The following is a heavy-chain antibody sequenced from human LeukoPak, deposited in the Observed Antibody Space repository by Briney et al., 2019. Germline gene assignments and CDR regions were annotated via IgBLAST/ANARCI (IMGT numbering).Heavy chain of an antibody. CDR1: GFTFRDYY. Sequence: GGSLRLSCAASGFTFRDYYMTWLRQAPGKGLEWLSYISNSGSTVFYADSIRGRFTVSRDNAKRSLYLQIESLRDDDTAVYHCALGTINKDYYFGMDVWGQGTTVTVSS. D-gene: IGHD2-8*01. V-gene: IGHV3-11*01. CDR2: ISNSGSTV. J-gene: IGHJ6*02. CDR3: ALGTINKDYYFGMDV.